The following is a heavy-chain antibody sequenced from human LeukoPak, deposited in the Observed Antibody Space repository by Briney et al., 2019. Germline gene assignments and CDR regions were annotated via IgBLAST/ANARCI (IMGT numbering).Heavy chain of an antibody. V-gene: IGHV3-66*01. J-gene: IGHJ6*02. CDR3: ARRTGVATGLFYFYYGMDV. Sequence: GGSLRLSCAGSGFDVSSTYMSWVRQAPGKGLEWVSVIYSDDLTYYADSVKGRFTISRDNPKNTLYLQMNSVRAEDTAVYYCARRTGVATGLFYFYYGMDVWGQGTTVTVSS. CDR2: IYSDDLT. D-gene: IGHD6-13*01. CDR1: GFDVSSTY.